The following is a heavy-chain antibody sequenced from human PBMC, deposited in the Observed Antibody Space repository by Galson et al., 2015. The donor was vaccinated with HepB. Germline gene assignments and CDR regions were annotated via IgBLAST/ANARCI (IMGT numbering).Heavy chain of an antibody. CDR3: ARAPPYSSGWYFIPSPLDY. D-gene: IGHD6-19*01. Sequence: SVKVSCKASGYTFTGYYMHWVRQAPGQGLEWMGWINPNSGGTNYAQKFQGRVTMTRDTSISTAYMELSRLRSDDTAVYYCARAPPYSSGWYFIPSPLDYWGQGTLVTVSS. J-gene: IGHJ4*02. CDR2: INPNSGGT. V-gene: IGHV1-2*02. CDR1: GYTFTGYY.